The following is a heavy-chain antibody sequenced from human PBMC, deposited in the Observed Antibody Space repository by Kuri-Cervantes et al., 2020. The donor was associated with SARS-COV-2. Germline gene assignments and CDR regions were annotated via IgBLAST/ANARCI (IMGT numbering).Heavy chain of an antibody. CDR2: ISGSGANT. CDR3: VKDSRVYYFDY. D-gene: IGHD2/OR15-2a*01. Sequence: GESLKISCAASGFTLSSFPMSWVRQAPGKGLEWVSGISGSGANTYYADSVKGWFTISRDNSKNTLYLQMNSLRAEDTAVYYCVKDSRVYYFDYWGQGTLVTVSS. CDR1: GFTLSSFP. V-gene: IGHV3-23*01. J-gene: IGHJ4*02.